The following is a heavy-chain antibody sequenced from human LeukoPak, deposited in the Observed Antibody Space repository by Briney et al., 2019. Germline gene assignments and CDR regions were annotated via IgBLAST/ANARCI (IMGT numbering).Heavy chain of an antibody. CDR2: INTDGSST. V-gene: IGHV3-74*01. CDR3: ARAFRPYSSSSVFDY. CDR1: GFTFSSYW. Sequence: GGSLRLSCAASGFTFSSYWMHWVRQAPGKGLVWVSRINTDGSSTSYADSVKGRFTISRDNAKNTLYLQMNSLRAEDTAVNYCARAFRPYSSSSVFDYWGQGTLVTVSS. D-gene: IGHD6-6*01. J-gene: IGHJ4*02.